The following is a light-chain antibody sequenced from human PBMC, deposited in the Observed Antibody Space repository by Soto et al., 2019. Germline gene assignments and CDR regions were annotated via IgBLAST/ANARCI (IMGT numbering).Light chain of an antibody. Sequence: EIVLTQSPATLSLSPGERVTLSCGASQSIGSYLAWYQQTPGQAPRLLIYDASYRATGIPARFSGSGSGTAFTLSISSLEPEDFAVYCCQYRSGWLRTFGQGTKVDIK. CDR3: QYRSGWLRT. CDR2: DAS. V-gene: IGKV3-11*01. CDR1: QSIGSY. J-gene: IGKJ1*01.